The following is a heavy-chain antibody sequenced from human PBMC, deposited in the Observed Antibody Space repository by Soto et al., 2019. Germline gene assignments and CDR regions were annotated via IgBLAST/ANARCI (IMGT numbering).Heavy chain of an antibody. Sequence: QVQLQESGPRLVAPSETLSLTCTVSGDSVTSTDYYWSWIRQAPGKGLERIGYVYYNEAPAYSPSLKSRSLISLDTSKNQFTLKLTSVTAADTAVYYCAALFAGGWGQGFLVTVSP. CDR3: AALFAGG. J-gene: IGHJ1*01. V-gene: IGHV4-30-4*01. CDR1: GDSVTSTDYY. CDR2: VYYNEAP. D-gene: IGHD3-10*01.